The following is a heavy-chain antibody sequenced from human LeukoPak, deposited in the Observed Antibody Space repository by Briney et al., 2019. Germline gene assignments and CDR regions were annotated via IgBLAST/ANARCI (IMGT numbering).Heavy chain of an antibody. J-gene: IGHJ4*02. CDR1: VGSHSSHY. CDR2: IYYSGST. D-gene: IGHD3-10*01. Sequence: PSETLSLTCTVSVGSHSSHYWSWIRQPPGKGLEWIGYIYYSGSTNYNPSLKSRVTISVDTSKNQFSLKLSSVTAADTAVYYCARNYGSGSYYGYWGQGTLVTVSS. CDR3: ARNYGSGSYYGY. V-gene: IGHV4-59*11.